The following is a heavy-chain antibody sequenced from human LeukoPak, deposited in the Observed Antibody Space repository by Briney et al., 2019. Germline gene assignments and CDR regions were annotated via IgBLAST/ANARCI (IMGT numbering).Heavy chain of an antibody. CDR2: IYYSGST. CDR1: GGSISSYY. CDR3: ARAGSPNWFDP. V-gene: IGHV4-59*01. Sequence: SETLSLTCTVSGGSISSYYWSWIRQPPGKGLEWIGYIYYSGSTNYNPSLKSRVTISVDTSKNQFSLKLSSVTAADTAVYYCARAGSPNWFDPWGQGTLVTVSS. J-gene: IGHJ5*02. D-gene: IGHD6-13*01.